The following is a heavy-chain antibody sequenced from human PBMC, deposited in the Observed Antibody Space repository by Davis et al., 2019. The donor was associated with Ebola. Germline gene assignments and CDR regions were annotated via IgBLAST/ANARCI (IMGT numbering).Heavy chain of an antibody. CDR2: ISSSSRYI. Sequence: PGGSLRLSCAASGFTVSSNYMSWVRQAPGKGLEWVSYISSSSRYIYYADSVKGRFTISRDNAKSSLYLQMNSLRAEDTAVYYCARASCSSTSCRYYFDYWGQGTLVTVSS. D-gene: IGHD2-2*01. V-gene: IGHV3-21*05. J-gene: IGHJ4*02. CDR3: ARASCSSTSCRYYFDY. CDR1: GFTVSSNY.